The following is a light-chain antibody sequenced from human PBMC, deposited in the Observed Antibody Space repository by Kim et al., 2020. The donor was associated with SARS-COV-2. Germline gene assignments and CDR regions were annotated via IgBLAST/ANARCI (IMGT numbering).Light chain of an antibody. J-gene: IGKJ4*01. V-gene: IGKV1-5*03. CDR1: QSIVVW. CDR3: QQYSNYPLT. Sequence: AAGGDRVNITCRASQSIVVWLAWYQQKPGKAPKLVIYKASSLESGVPSRFSGSGSGTEFTLTISSLHPDDLGTYFCQQYSNYPLTFGGGTKVEIK. CDR2: KAS.